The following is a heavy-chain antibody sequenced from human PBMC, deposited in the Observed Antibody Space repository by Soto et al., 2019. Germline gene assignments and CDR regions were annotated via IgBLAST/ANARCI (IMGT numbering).Heavy chain of an antibody. J-gene: IGHJ4*02. Sequence: GGSLSLYCAASGFTFSSYSMNWVRQATGKGLEWVSYISSSSSTIYYADSVKGRFTISRDNAKNSLYLQMNSLRDEDTAVYYCARTYYYDSSGSGAIDYWGQGTLVTVSS. V-gene: IGHV3-48*02. CDR1: GFTFSSYS. CDR3: ARTYYYDSSGSGAIDY. CDR2: ISSSSSTI. D-gene: IGHD3-22*01.